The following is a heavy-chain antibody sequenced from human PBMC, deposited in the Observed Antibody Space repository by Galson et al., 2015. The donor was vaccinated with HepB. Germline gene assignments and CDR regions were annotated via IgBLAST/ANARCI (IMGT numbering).Heavy chain of an antibody. Sequence: SLRLSCAASGFTFSSYGMHWVRQAPGKGLEWMAVVRYDGSDKYYADSVKGRFTISRDNSKNTLYLQMNSLRAEDTAVYYCARETDVDTALVSWGQRTLVTVSS. V-gene: IGHV3-33*01. J-gene: IGHJ5*02. D-gene: IGHD5-18*01. CDR1: GFTFSSYG. CDR2: VRYDGSDK. CDR3: ARETDVDTALVS.